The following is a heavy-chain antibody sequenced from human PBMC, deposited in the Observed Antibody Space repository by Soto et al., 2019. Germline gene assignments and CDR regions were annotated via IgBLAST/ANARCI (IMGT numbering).Heavy chain of an antibody. D-gene: IGHD6-25*01. V-gene: IGHV3-7*04. Sequence: EVQLVESGGGLVQPGGSLRLSCAASGFTFSTYWMTWVRQAPGKGLEWVANINQGGSEKYYVDSVRGRFTISRDNAKNFLHLQMNSLRAEDTAVYYCARDLVSGQVGYFQHWGQGTLIIVSS. CDR2: INQGGSEK. J-gene: IGHJ1*01. CDR3: ARDLVSGQVGYFQH. CDR1: GFTFSTYW.